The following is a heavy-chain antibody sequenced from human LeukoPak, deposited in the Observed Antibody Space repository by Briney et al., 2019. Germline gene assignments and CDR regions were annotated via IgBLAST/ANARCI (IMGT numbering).Heavy chain of an antibody. CDR2: MDTNSDNT. CDR1: GYTFISYD. CDR3: MSTSNWGSVIFDY. J-gene: IGHJ4*02. Sequence: GASVKVSCKASGYTFISYDIHWVRQATGQGLEWMGWMDTNSDNTVYAEKFQGRVTMTRNTSISTAYMELRGLRSEDTAVYYCMSTSNWGSVIFDYWGQGALVTVSS. D-gene: IGHD7-27*01. V-gene: IGHV1-8*01.